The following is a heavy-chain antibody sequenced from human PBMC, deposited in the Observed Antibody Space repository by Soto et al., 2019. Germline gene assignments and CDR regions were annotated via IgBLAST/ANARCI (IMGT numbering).Heavy chain of an antibody. D-gene: IGHD3-3*01. CDR3: ARNIRLLEWLQPSQGLDY. J-gene: IGHJ4*02. Sequence: GASVKVSCKASGYTFTSYYMHWVLQAPGQGLEWMGIINPSGGSTSYAQKFQGRVTMTRDTSTSTVYMELSSLRSEDTAVYYCARNIRLLEWLQPSQGLDYWGQGTLVTVSS. V-gene: IGHV1-46*01. CDR2: INPSGGST. CDR1: GYTFTSYY.